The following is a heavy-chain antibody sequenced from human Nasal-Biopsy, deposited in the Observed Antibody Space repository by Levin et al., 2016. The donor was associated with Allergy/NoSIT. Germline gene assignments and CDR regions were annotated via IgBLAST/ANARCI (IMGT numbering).Heavy chain of an antibody. CDR3: ARERVTTLGDY. CDR2: INPNNGVT. D-gene: IGHD1-1*01. Sequence: ASVKVSCKASGYSFTGYYMHWVRQAPGQGLEWMGWINPNNGVTKYTQKFQGRLTLTRDTSISTAYMELSSLRFDDTAVYYCARERVTTLGDYWGQGTLVTVSP. V-gene: IGHV1-2*02. CDR1: GYSFTGYY. J-gene: IGHJ4*01.